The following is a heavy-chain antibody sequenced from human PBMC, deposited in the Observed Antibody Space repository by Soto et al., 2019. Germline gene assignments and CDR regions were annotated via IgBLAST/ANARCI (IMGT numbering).Heavy chain of an antibody. Sequence: GGSLRLSCAASGFTFSSYAMSWVRQAPGKGLEWVSAISGSGGSTYYADSVKGRFTISRDNSKNTLYLQMNSLRAEDTAVYYCAKDRGGVVVIDKIFDYWGQGTLVTVSS. CDR2: ISGSGGST. D-gene: IGHD3-22*01. CDR3: AKDRGGVVVIDKIFDY. V-gene: IGHV3-23*01. CDR1: GFTFSSYA. J-gene: IGHJ4*02.